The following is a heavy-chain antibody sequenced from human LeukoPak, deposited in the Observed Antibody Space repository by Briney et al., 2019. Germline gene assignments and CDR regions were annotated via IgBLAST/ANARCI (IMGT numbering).Heavy chain of an antibody. CDR3: ASFGWKPFDI. CDR1: GFTFRSSE. V-gene: IGHV3-48*03. CDR2: ISSSGNTR. J-gene: IGHJ3*02. Sequence: GGSLRLCCAASGFTFRSSELNVVREAPRTGREWVSYISSSGNTRYYADSVKGRFTISRDNAKNSLYLQMNSLRVEDTAIYYCASFGWKPFDIWGQGTMVTVSS. D-gene: IGHD3-10*01.